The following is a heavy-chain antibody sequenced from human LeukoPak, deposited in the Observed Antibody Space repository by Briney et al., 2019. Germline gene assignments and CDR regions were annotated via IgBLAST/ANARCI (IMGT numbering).Heavy chain of an antibody. V-gene: IGHV3-48*04. CDR2: ISSSSSTI. CDR3: ARRRNWYFDL. CDR1: GFTFSSYS. J-gene: IGHJ2*01. Sequence: GGSLRLSCAASGFTFSSYSMNWVRQAPGKGLEWVSYISSSSSTIYYADSVKGRFTISRDNVWDSLSLQMSSLRADDTAIYYCARRRNWYFDLWGRGTLVTVSS.